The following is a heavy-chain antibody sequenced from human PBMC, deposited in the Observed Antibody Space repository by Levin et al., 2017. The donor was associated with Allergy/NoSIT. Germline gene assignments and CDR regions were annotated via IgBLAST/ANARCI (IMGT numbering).Heavy chain of an antibody. CDR2: MAYDGSNK. J-gene: IGHJ4*02. V-gene: IGHV3-30*18. D-gene: IGHD5-18*01. CDR3: AKDRKTEYDILISGYSYGRTLDY. CDR1: GFTFSSYG. Sequence: PGESLKISCAASGFTFSSYGMHWVRQAPGEGLEWVAIMAYDGSNKYYADSVKGRFTISRDNSKNTLYLQMNSLRAEDTAVYYCAKDRKTEYDILISGYSYGRTLDYWGQGTLVTVSS.